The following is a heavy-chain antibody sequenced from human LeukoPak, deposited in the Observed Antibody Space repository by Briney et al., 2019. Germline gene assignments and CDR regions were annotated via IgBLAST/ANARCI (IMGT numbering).Heavy chain of an antibody. J-gene: IGHJ4*02. V-gene: IGHV3-21*01. CDR1: GFTFSSYS. CDR3: ARRGSGWTIDY. CDR2: ISSSSSYI. D-gene: IGHD6-19*01. Sequence: PGGSLRLSCAASGFTFSSYSMSWVRQAPGKGLEWVSSISSSSSYIDYADSVRGRFTISRDNAKNSLYLQMNSLRAEDTAVYYCARRGSGWTIDYWGQGTLVTVSS.